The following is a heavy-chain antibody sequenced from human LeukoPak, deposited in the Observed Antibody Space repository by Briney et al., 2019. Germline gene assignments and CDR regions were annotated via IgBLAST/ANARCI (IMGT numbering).Heavy chain of an antibody. V-gene: IGHV4-34*01. CDR2: INHSGST. CDR1: GGSFRGYY. D-gene: IGHD2-2*01. CDR3: ARGLGDIVVVPAADQFDY. J-gene: IGHJ4*02. Sequence: SGTLSLTCAVYGGSFRGYYWSWIRQPPGKGLEWIGEINHSGSTNYNPSLKSRVTISVDTSKNQFSLKLSSVTAADTAVYYCARGLGDIVVVPAADQFDYWGQGTLVTVSS.